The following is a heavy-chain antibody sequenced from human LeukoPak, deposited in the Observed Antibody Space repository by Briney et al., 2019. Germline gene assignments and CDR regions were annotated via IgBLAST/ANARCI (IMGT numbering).Heavy chain of an antibody. J-gene: IGHJ4*02. CDR2: IYSGGSR. Sequence: GGSLRPSCAASGFTFSNYAMSWVRQAPGKGLEWVSIIYSGGSRYYADSVKGRFTISRDNSKNTLYLQMNTLRAEDTAVYYCARYETAGDYFDYWGQGTLVTVSS. CDR1: GFTFSNYA. V-gene: IGHV3-23*03. CDR3: ARYETAGDYFDY. D-gene: IGHD2-21*02.